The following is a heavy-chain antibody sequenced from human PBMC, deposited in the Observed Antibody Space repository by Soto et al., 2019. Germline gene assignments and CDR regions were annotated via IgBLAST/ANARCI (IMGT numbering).Heavy chain of an antibody. Sequence: QVQLVQSGAEVKKPGSSVKVSCKASGGTFSSYSISWVRQAPGQGLEWMGGIIPIFGTANYAQKFQGRVTITADESTSTGYMEMRRLRSEDTAVYYCARPQGACSGGSCYEYFHHWGQGTLVTVSS. J-gene: IGHJ1*01. CDR2: IIPIFGTA. CDR1: GGTFSSYS. V-gene: IGHV1-69*12. CDR3: ARPQGACSGGSCYEYFHH. D-gene: IGHD2-15*01.